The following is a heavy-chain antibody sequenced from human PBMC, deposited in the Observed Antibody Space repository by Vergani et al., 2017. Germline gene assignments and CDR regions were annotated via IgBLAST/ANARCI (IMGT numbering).Heavy chain of an antibody. CDR1: GFTFSSYW. CDR2: IKQDGSEK. J-gene: IGHJ4*02. D-gene: IGHD3-22*01. Sequence: EVQLVESGGGLVQPGGSLRLSCAASGFTFSSYWMSWVRQAPGKGLGWVANIKQDGSEKYYVDSVKGRFTISRDNAKNSLYLQMNSLRAEDTAVYYCASLNYYDSSGYGDWGQGTLVTVSS. CDR3: ASLNYYDSSGYGD. V-gene: IGHV3-7*03.